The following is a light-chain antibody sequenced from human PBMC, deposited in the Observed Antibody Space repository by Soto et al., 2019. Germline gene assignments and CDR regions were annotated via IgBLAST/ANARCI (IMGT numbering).Light chain of an antibody. CDR3: QQRSKWPPS. V-gene: IGKV3-11*01. J-gene: IGKJ4*01. CDR1: QTVYNY. CDR2: DAS. Sequence: EIVLTQSPVTLSSSPGERATLSCRASQTVYNYLAWYQQKPGQAPRLLIYDASNRATGIPARFSGSGSGTDFTLTISSLEPEDFALYYCQQRSKWPPSFGGGTKVEIK.